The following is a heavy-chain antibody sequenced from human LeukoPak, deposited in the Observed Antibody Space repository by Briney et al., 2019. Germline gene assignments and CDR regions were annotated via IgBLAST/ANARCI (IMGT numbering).Heavy chain of an antibody. D-gene: IGHD3-9*01. CDR3: AVDPRDYFDY. Sequence: GESLRLSCTASGFTFSNFWMGWVRQAPGKGLEWVANIKRDETEKFYLGSVKGRFTISRDNAKNSLYLQMNSLRVEDTAVYYCAVDPRDYFDYWGQGTLVTVSS. V-gene: IGHV3-7*03. CDR1: GFTFSNFW. CDR2: IKRDETEK. J-gene: IGHJ4*02.